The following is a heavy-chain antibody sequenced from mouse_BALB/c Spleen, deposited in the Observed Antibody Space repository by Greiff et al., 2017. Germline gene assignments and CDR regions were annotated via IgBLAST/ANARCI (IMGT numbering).Heavy chain of an antibody. CDR3: ARLNYYGSSVYAMDY. CDR2: IYPGDGDT. V-gene: IGHV1-80*01. J-gene: IGHJ4*01. CDR1: GYAFSSYW. Sequence: QVHVKQSGAELVRPGSSVKISCKASGYAFSSYWMNWVKQRPGQGLEWIGQIYPGDGDTNYNGKFKGKATLTADKSSSTAYMQLSSLTSEDSAVYFCARLNYYGSSVYAMDYWGQGTSVTVSS. D-gene: IGHD1-1*01.